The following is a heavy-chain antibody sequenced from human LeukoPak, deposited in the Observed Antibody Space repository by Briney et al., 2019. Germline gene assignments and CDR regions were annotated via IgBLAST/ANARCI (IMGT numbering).Heavy chain of an antibody. V-gene: IGHV4-4*07. Sequence: PSETLSLTCTVSGGSISSSYWNWIRQPAGKGLEWIGRIYDSGSTNYNPSLKSRVTMSVDTSKNQFSLKLSFVTAADTAVYYCAREPRIGDWFDPWGQGTLVTVSS. D-gene: IGHD2-15*01. J-gene: IGHJ5*02. CDR3: AREPRIGDWFDP. CDR1: GGSISSSY. CDR2: IYDSGST.